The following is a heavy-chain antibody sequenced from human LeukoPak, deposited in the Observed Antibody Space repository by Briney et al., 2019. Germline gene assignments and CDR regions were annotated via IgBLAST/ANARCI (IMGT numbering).Heavy chain of an antibody. CDR1: GFTFSSYA. J-gene: IGHJ6*03. CDR2: ISGSGGST. Sequence: PGGSLRLSCAASGFTFSSYAMSWARQAPGKGLEWVSAISGSGGSTYYADSVKGRFTISRDNSKNTLYLQMNSLRAEDTAVYYCAKYSSGGAGYYYYMDVWGKGTTVTVSS. D-gene: IGHD6-19*01. CDR3: AKYSSGGAGYYYYMDV. V-gene: IGHV3-23*01.